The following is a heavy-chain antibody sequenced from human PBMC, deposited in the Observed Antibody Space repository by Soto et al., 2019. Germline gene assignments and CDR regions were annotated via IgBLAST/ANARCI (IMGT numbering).Heavy chain of an antibody. D-gene: IGHD2-2*01. CDR2: IIPIFGTA. Sequence: QVQLVQSGAEVKKPGSSVKVSCMASGVTFSSYAISWVRQAPGQGLEWMGGIIPIFGTANYAQKFQGRVTITADESTSTAYMELSSLRSEDTAVYYCARLPYCSSTSCHETTFDPWGQGTLVTVSS. J-gene: IGHJ5*02. CDR3: ARLPYCSSTSCHETTFDP. CDR1: GVTFSSYA. V-gene: IGHV1-69*01.